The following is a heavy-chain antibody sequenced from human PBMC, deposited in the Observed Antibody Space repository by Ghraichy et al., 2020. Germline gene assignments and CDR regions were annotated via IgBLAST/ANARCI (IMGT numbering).Heavy chain of an antibody. CDR3: ARESLYYGSGSYYIPPRSSGIDV. D-gene: IGHD3-10*01. J-gene: IGHJ6*02. Sequence: SETLSLTCSVSGGSVSSDTYNWTWIRQPPGKGLEWIGFIANTGSTTYNPSLKSRVTISVDTSKNLFSLKLTSMTAADSSLYDFARESLYYGSGSYYIPPRSSGIDVWGQGTTVTVSS. CDR1: GGSVSSDTYN. CDR2: IANTGST. V-gene: IGHV4-61*01.